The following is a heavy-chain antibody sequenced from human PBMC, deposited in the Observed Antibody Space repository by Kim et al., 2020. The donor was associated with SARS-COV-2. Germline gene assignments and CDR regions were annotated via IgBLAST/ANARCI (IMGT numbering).Heavy chain of an antibody. CDR3: ARNIGGVIAAGGGFDP. V-gene: IGHV4-34*01. CDR1: GGSFSGYY. Sequence: SETLSLTCAVYGGSFSGYYWSWIRQPPGKGLEWIGEINHSGSTNYNPSLKSRVTISVDTSKNQFSLKLSSVTAADTAVYYCARNIGGVIAAGGGFDPWGQGTLVTVPS. D-gene: IGHD3-16*02. CDR2: INHSGST. J-gene: IGHJ5*02.